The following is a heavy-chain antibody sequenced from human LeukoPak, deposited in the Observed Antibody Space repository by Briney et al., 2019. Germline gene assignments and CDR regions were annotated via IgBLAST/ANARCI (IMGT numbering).Heavy chain of an antibody. CDR3: ASHRGTYFIHFDY. CDR2: VNYSGIT. CDR1: GGPISNYY. V-gene: IGHV4-59*01. Sequence: SETLSLTCTVSGGPISNYYWSWIRQPPGKGLEWIGYVNYSGITNYNPSLKSRVTISIDTSKNQFSLNLSSVTAADTAVYYCASHRGTYFIHFDYWGQGTLVTVSS. D-gene: IGHD1-26*01. J-gene: IGHJ4*02.